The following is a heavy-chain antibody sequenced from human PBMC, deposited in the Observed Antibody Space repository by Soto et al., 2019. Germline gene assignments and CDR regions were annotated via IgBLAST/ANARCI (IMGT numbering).Heavy chain of an antibody. V-gene: IGHV1-18*01. CDR1: GYTFTSYG. CDR3: ARGGYCSSTSCYQYGSSHYYYYYYMDV. D-gene: IGHD2-2*01. J-gene: IGHJ6*03. Sequence: ASVKVSCKASGYTFTSYGISWVRQAPGQGLEWMGWISAYNGNTNYAQKLQGRVTMTTDTSTSTAYMELRSLRSDDTAVYYCARGGYCSSTSCYQYGSSHYYYYYYMDVWGKGTTVTVSS. CDR2: ISAYNGNT.